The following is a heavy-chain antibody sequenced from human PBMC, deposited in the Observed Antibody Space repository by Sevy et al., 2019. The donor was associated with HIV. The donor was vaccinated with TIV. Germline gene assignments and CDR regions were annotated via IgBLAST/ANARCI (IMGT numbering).Heavy chain of an antibody. CDR3: ARVAVSYCTNDCYHRFDY. CDR2: ISYDGTYK. CDR1: GFSFSHYA. V-gene: IGHV3-30-3*01. J-gene: IGHJ4*02. D-gene: IGHD2-8*01. Sequence: SLRLSCAVSGFSFSHYAFHWVRQAPGKGLEWVSLISYDGTYKYYADSVKGRFTISRGNSKNTLYLQMNSLRGNDTAVYYCARVAVSYCTNDCYHRFDYWGPGALVTVSS.